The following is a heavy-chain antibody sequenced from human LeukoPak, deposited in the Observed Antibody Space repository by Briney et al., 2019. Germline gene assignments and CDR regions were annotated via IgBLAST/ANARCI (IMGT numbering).Heavy chain of an antibody. CDR1: GGSISSGSYY. CDR2: IYTSGST. CDR3: AREFGEYSSSWGAFDI. V-gene: IGHV4-61*02. Sequence: SETLSLTCTVSGGSISSGSYYWSWIRQPAGKGLEWIGRIYTSGSTNYNPSLKSRVTISVDTSKNQFSLKLSSVTAADTAVYYCAREFGEYSSSWGAFDIWGQGTMVTVSS. J-gene: IGHJ3*02. D-gene: IGHD6-6*01.